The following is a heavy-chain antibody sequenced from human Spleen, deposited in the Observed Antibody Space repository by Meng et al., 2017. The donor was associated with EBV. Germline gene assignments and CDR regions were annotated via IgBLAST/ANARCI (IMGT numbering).Heavy chain of an antibody. J-gene: IGHJ5*02. V-gene: IGHV1-18*01. CDR2: ISPHNGNT. CDR3: ARMYILTGYWTSLET. CDR1: GYTYSSYG. D-gene: IGHD3-9*01. Sequence: QVQLVQSGPEVKKPGSSVKVSCRKTSGYTYSSYGINWVRQAPGQGLEWMGWISPHNGNTKYAQKFQGRVTMTTDTSTHTAYMDLTSLRSDDTAIYYCARMYILTGYWTSLETWGQGTLVTVSS.